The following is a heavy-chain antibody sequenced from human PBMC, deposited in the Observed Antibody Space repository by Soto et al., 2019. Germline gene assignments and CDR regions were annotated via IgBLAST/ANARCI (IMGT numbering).Heavy chain of an antibody. D-gene: IGHD3-10*01. CDR3: ASNRGGYYYGSGSRRGFWFDP. V-gene: IGHV4-34*01. Sequence: PXGTLSLTCAVYGGSFSGYYWSWIRQPPGKGLEWIGEINHSGSTNYNPSLKSRVTISVDTSKNQFSLKLSSVTAADTAVYYCASNRGGYYYGSGSRRGFWFDPWGQGTLVTVSS. CDR1: GGSFSGYY. CDR2: INHSGST. J-gene: IGHJ5*02.